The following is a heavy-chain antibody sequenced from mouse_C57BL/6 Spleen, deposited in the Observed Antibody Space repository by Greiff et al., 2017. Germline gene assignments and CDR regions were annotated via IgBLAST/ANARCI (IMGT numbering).Heavy chain of an antibody. Sequence: QVQLQQSGAELVKPGASVKISCKASGYAFSSYWMNWVKQRPGKGLEWIGQIYPGDGDTNYNGKFKGKATLTADKSSSTAYMQLSSLTSEDSAVYFCARHYYGSSYVYFGGWGTGTTVTVSS. CDR3: ARHYYGSSYVYFGG. J-gene: IGHJ1*03. CDR1: GYAFSSYW. D-gene: IGHD1-1*01. CDR2: IYPGDGDT. V-gene: IGHV1-80*01.